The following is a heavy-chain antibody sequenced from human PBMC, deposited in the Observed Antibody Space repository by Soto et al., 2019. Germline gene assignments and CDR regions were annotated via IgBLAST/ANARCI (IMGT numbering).Heavy chain of an antibody. J-gene: IGHJ6*02. CDR2: IYAGGDT. D-gene: IGHD3-10*01. CDR3: ARDPSKEFGMDV. Sequence: LRLSCAASGFTVSSNYMSWVRQAPGKGLEWVSIIYAGGDTYYTDSVKGRFTISRDNSKNMLYLQMNSLRAEDTAVYYCARDPSKEFGMDVWGQGTTVTVSS. CDR1: GFTVSSNY. V-gene: IGHV3-53*01.